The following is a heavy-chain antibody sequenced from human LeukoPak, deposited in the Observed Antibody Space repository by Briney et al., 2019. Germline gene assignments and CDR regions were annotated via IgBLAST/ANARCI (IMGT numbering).Heavy chain of an antibody. V-gene: IGHV4-4*07. Sequence: SETLSLTCTVSGVSISSYFWSWVRQPAGKGQEWIGRIYTSGSTKYNPSLQSRVTMSLDTSKKQLSLNLGSVTAADTSVYYCARAGTSGGLCDYWGQGILVTVSS. D-gene: IGHD1-14*01. CDR3: ARAGTSGGLCDY. CDR1: GVSISSYF. J-gene: IGHJ4*02. CDR2: IYTSGST.